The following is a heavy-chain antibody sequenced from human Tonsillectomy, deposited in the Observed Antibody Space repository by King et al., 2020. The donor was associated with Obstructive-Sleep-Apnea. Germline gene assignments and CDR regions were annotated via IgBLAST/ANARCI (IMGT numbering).Heavy chain of an antibody. V-gene: IGHV3-64D*06. J-gene: IGHJ4*02. Sequence: VQLVESGGGLVQPGGSLRLSCSASGFTFRKYAMHWVRQAPGKGLEYVSAISSNGGSTYYGDSVRGRFTSSRDNSKNTLYLQISSLRTEDTAVYYCVKAPGTAFDYWGQGTLVTVSS. CDR3: VKAPGTAFDY. CDR1: GFTFRKYA. CDR2: ISSNGGST.